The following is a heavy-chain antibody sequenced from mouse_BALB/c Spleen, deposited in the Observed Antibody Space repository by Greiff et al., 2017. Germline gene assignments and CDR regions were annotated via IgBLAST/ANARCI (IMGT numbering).Heavy chain of an antibody. J-gene: IGHJ1*01. Sequence: EVKLMESGGGLVKPGGSLKLSCAASGFTFSDYYMYWVRQTPEKRLEWVATISDGGSYTYYPDSVKGRFTISRDNAKNNLYLQMSSLKSEDTAMYYCARTRSSYRYFDVWGAGTTVTVSS. V-gene: IGHV5-4*02. CDR2: ISDGGSYT. D-gene: IGHD1-1*01. CDR3: ARTRSSYRYFDV. CDR1: GFTFSDYY.